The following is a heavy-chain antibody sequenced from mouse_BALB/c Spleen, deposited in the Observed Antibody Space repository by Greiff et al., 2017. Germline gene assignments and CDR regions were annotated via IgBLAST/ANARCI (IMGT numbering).Heavy chain of an antibody. J-gene: IGHJ4*01. D-gene: IGHD1-1*01. CDR2: IDPANGNT. CDR1: GFNIKDTY. V-gene: IGHV14-3*02. Sequence: VQLQQSGAELVKPGASVKLSCTASGFNIKDTYMHWVKQRPEQGLEWIGRIDPANGNTKYDPKFQGKATITADTSSNTAYLQLSSLTSEDTAVYYCARITTVVAGRDYAMDYWGQGTSVTVSS. CDR3: ARITTVVAGRDYAMDY.